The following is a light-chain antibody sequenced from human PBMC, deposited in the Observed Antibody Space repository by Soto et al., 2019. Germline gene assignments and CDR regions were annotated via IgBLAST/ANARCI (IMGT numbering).Light chain of an antibody. Sequence: EIVLTQSPGTLSSSPGKRATLSSGASQSVSSSYLAWYQQKPGQAPRLLIYGASSRATGIPDRFSGSGSGTDFTLTISSLQPEDFATYYCQQSYSSPPTFGQGTKVDIK. CDR2: GAS. J-gene: IGKJ1*01. CDR1: QSVSSSY. V-gene: IGKV3-20*01. CDR3: QQSYSSPPT.